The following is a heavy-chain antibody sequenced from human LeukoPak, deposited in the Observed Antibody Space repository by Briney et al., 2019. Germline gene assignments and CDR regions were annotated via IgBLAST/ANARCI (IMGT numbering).Heavy chain of an antibody. D-gene: IGHD3-22*01. CDR1: GFTFDDYA. V-gene: IGHV3-9*01. CDR3: AKDINYDNSGYYGE. CDR2: ISWNSGSI. J-gene: IGHJ4*02. Sequence: GGSLRLSCAASGFTFDDYAMHWVRQAPGKGLEWVSVISWNSGSIGYADSVKGRFTISRDNAKNSLYLQMNSLRVEDTALYYCAKDINYDNSGYYGEWGQGTLVTVSS.